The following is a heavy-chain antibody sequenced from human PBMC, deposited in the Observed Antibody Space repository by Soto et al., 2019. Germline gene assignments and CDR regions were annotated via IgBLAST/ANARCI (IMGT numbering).Heavy chain of an antibody. D-gene: IGHD3-10*01. CDR3: AKDTYFGSGTYYRDYYCMDV. Sequence: QVQLVESGGGVVQPGRSLRLSCAASRFTFSNYGMHWVRQAPGKGLEWVAVISYDGNNKYYVDSVKGRFTISRDNSKNPLYLQMNSLRAEETAVYYCAKDTYFGSGTYYRDYYCMDVWGQGTTVTVSS. CDR1: RFTFSNYG. CDR2: ISYDGNNK. V-gene: IGHV3-30*18. J-gene: IGHJ6*02.